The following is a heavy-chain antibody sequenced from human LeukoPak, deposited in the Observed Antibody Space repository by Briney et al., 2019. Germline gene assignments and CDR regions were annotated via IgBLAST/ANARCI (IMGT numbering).Heavy chain of an antibody. CDR1: GYSFTSYW. Sequence: GESLKISCKGSGYSFTSYWIGWVRQMPGKGLEWMGIIYPGDSDTRYSPSFQGQVTISADKSIRTAYLQWRSLKASDTAIYYCARQEGFDFWSGYYTGYYFGMDVWGQGTTVTVSS. J-gene: IGHJ6*02. V-gene: IGHV5-51*01. CDR3: ARQEGFDFWSGYYTGYYFGMDV. D-gene: IGHD3-3*01. CDR2: IYPGDSDT.